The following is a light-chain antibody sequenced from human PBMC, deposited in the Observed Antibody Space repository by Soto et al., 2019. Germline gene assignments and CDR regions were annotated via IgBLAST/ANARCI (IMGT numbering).Light chain of an antibody. CDR2: DAS. CDR1: QSVSSN. CDR3: QQYNYWWT. J-gene: IGKJ1*01. V-gene: IGKV3-15*01. Sequence: EIVMTQSPVTLCVSPGERATLSCRASQSVSSNLAWYQQKPGQAPRLLIYDASTRATGIPARFSGSGSGTEFTLTITSLQSEDSAVYYCQQYNYWWTFGQGTKVEIK.